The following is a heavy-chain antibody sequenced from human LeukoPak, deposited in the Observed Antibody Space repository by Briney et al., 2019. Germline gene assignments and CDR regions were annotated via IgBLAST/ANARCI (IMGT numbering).Heavy chain of an antibody. D-gene: IGHD1-26*01. J-gene: IGHJ4*02. CDR1: GFTFSSYS. Sequence: PGGSLRLSCAASGFTFSSYSMNWVRQAPGKGLEGVSYISSSSSTIYYADSVKGRFTISRDNAKNSLYLQMNSLRAEDTAVYYCARWAPGAASHFEGWGQGTLVTVSS. V-gene: IGHV3-48*04. CDR3: ARWAPGAASHFEG. CDR2: ISSSSSTI.